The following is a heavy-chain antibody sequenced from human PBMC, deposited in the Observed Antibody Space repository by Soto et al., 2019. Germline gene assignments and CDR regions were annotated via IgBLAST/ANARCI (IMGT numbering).Heavy chain of an antibody. Sequence: SETLSLTCTVSGGSISSGGYYWSWIRQHPGKGLEWIGYIYYSGSTYYNPSLKSRVTISVDTSKNQFSLKLSSVTAADTAVYYCARVSRYDTFTGSRWFDTWGQGTLVTVSS. CDR1: GGSISSGGYY. CDR3: ARVSRYDTFTGSRWFDT. J-gene: IGHJ5*02. D-gene: IGHD3-9*01. CDR2: IYYSGST. V-gene: IGHV4-31*03.